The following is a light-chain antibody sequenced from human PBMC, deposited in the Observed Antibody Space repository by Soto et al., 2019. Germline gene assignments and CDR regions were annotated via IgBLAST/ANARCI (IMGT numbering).Light chain of an antibody. CDR1: QSVATH. Sequence: VMTQSPATLYVSPGERATLSCWASQSVATHLAWYQQKPGLAPRSLLYGSSTRVPGIPARFSGSGAGTDFTLTISSMQSEDFAVYYCQQYFVWPRTFGQGTKVEIK. V-gene: IGKV3-15*01. J-gene: IGKJ1*01. CDR2: GSS. CDR3: QQYFVWPRT.